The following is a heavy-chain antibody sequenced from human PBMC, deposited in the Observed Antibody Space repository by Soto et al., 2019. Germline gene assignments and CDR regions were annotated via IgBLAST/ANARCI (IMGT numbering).Heavy chain of an antibody. Sequence: ASVKVSCKVSGYTLTELSMHWVRQAPGKGLEWMGGFDPEDGETIYAQKFQGRVTMTEDTSTDTAYMELSSLRSEDTAVYYCATATFSSGNFDYWGQGTLVTVS. CDR2: FDPEDGET. CDR1: GYTLTELS. V-gene: IGHV1-24*01. J-gene: IGHJ4*02. D-gene: IGHD6-19*01. CDR3: ATATFSSGNFDY.